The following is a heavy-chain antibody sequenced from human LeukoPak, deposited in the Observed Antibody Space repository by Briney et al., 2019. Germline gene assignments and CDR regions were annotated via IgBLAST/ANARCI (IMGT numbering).Heavy chain of an antibody. CDR1: GFTFSSYA. CDR3: AKGIDYYASGTLPY. CDR2: ISGSGGST. D-gene: IGHD3-10*01. J-gene: IGHJ4*02. Sequence: RSGGSLRLSCAASGFTFSSYAMSWVRQAPGKGLEWVSAISGSGGSTYYADSVKGRFTISRDNSKNTLYLQMNSLRAEDTAVYYCAKGIDYYASGTLPYWGQGTLVTVSS. V-gene: IGHV3-23*01.